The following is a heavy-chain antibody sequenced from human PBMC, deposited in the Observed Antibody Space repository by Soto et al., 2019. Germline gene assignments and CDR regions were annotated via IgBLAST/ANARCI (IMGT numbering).Heavy chain of an antibody. CDR3: ARGAVEYSSSSHLGWFDP. V-gene: IGHV4-30-4*01. CDR2: IYYGGST. D-gene: IGHD6-6*01. J-gene: IGHJ5*02. Sequence: KSSETLSLTCTVSGGSISSGDYYWSWIRQPPGKGPEWIGYIYYGGSTYYNPSLKSRVTISVDTSKNQFSLKLSSVTAADTAVYYCARGAVEYSSSSHLGWFDPWGQGTLVTVSS. CDR1: GGSISSGDYY.